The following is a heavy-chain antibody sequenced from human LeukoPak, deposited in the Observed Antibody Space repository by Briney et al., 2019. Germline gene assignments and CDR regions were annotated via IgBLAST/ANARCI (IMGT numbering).Heavy chain of an antibody. D-gene: IGHD3-16*02. Sequence: GGSLRLSCAASGFTFSSYTMHWIRQAPGKGLEWVSSISGSNSYIFYADSVKGRFTVSRDNAKDSLYLQMNSLRAEDTAVYYCARALTALALEGYWGQGTLVTVSS. V-gene: IGHV3-21*01. J-gene: IGHJ4*02. CDR2: ISGSNSYI. CDR3: ARALTALALEGY. CDR1: GFTFSSYT.